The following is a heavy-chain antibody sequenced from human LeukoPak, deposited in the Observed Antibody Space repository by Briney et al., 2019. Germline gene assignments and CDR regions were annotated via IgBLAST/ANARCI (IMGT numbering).Heavy chain of an antibody. J-gene: IGHJ6*02. D-gene: IGHD3-9*01. CDR2: IYSCGST. CDR3: VKGMEDYDILTGVLDV. CDR1: GFTVSSNY. V-gene: IGHV3-66*03. Sequence: GSLRLSCAASGFTVSSNYMSWVRQAPGKGLEWVSVIYSCGSTYYADSVKGRFTISRDNSKNTLYLQMSSLRAEDTAVYYCVKGMEDYDILTGVLDVWGQGTTVTVSS.